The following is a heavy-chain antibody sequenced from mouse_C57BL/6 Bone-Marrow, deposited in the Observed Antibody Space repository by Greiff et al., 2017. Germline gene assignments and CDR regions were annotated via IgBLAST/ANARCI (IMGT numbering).Heavy chain of an antibody. CDR3: ARDNSYDSPLGY. CDR1: GYTFTSYG. J-gene: IGHJ3*01. CDR2: IYPRSGNT. D-gene: IGHD2-12*01. Sequence: QVQLKQSGAELARPGASVKLSCKASGYTFTSYGISWVKQRTGQGLEWIGEIYPRSGNTYYNEKFKGKATLTADKSSSTAYMELRSLTSEDSAVXFCARDNSYDSPLGYWGQGTLVTVSA. V-gene: IGHV1-81*01.